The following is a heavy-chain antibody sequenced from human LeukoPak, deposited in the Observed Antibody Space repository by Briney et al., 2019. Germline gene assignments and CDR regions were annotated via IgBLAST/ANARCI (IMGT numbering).Heavy chain of an antibody. Sequence: GGSLRLSCAGSTFTLRSYWMHWVRQGPGKGLVWVSRIYSDGSRTTYADSVKGRFTISGDNAKNTLYLQMNSLRAEDTAVYYCARDGYSSGWYEGELDYWGQGTLVTVSS. CDR2: IYSDGSRT. CDR1: TFTLRSYW. CDR3: ARDGYSSGWYEGELDY. D-gene: IGHD6-19*01. V-gene: IGHV3-74*01. J-gene: IGHJ4*02.